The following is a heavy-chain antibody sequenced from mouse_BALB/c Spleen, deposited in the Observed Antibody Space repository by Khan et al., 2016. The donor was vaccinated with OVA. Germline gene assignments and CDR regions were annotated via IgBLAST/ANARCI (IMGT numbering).Heavy chain of an antibody. CDR1: GYTFTSYT. D-gene: IGHD2-14*01. CDR2: INPSNGYT. CDR3: VRDGAYHRNDGWFAY. V-gene: IGHV1-4*01. Sequence: QVQLKESGAELARPGASVKMSCKASGYTFTSYTIHWIKERPGQGLEWIGYINPSNGYTNYNQKFKDKATLTTDKSSTTAYLQLSSLTSDDSAVYCWVRDGAYHRNDGWFAYWGQGTLVTVSA. J-gene: IGHJ3*01.